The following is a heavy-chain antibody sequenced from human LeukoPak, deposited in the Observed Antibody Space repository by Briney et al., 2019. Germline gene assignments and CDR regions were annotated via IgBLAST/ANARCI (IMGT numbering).Heavy chain of an antibody. J-gene: IGHJ6*03. Sequence: GGSLRLSCAASGFSFSTHAMTWVRQAPGKGLEWVSAISDSGGYTYSADSVKGRFTISRDNSKNTVYLQMNSLRVEDTAVYYCVKFRGATDHYYYYMDVWGKGTTVTVSS. CDR1: GFSFSTHA. CDR3: VKFRGATDHYYYYMDV. CDR2: ISDSGGYT. D-gene: IGHD1-26*01. V-gene: IGHV3-23*01.